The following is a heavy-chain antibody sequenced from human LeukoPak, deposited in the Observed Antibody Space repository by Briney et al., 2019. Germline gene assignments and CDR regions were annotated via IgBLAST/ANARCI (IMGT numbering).Heavy chain of an antibody. CDR1: GFTVGSNY. CDR3: ARASPQYYYDSSGYYHHWYFDL. V-gene: IGHV3-66*01. J-gene: IGHJ2*01. Sequence: GGSLRLSCAASGFTVGSNYMSWVRQAPGKGLEWVSVIYSGGSTYYADSVKGRFTISRDNSKNTLYLQMNSLRAEDTAVYYCARASPQYYYDSSGYYHHWYFDLWGRGTLVTVSS. CDR2: IYSGGST. D-gene: IGHD3-22*01.